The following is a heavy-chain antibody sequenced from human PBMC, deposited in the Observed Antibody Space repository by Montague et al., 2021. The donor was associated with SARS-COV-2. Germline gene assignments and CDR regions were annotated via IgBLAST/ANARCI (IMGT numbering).Heavy chain of an antibody. J-gene: IGHJ6*03. Sequence: CAISGDSVSSNSAAWSWIRQSPSRGLEWQGRTYYRCKWINDYAVSIRSRITINPDTSKNQFSLQLNSVTPEDTAVYYCARATEWRGYYYYYYMDVWGKGTTVTVSS. CDR3: ARATEWRGYYYYYYMDV. V-gene: IGHV6-1*01. CDR1: GDSVSSNSAA. D-gene: IGHD1-14*01. CDR2: TYYRCKWIN.